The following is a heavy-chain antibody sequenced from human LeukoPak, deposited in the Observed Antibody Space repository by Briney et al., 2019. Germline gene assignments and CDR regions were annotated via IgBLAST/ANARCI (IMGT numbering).Heavy chain of an antibody. CDR1: GFTFDDYA. V-gene: IGHV3-9*03. J-gene: IGHJ4*02. CDR3: ARRSSSSFDY. CDR2: ISWNSGSI. Sequence: GRSLRLSCAASGFTFDDYAMHWVRQAPGKGLEWVSGISWNSGSIGYADSVKGRFTISRDNAKNSLYLQMNSLRAEDMALFYCARRSSSSFDYWGQGTLVTDSS. D-gene: IGHD6-6*01.